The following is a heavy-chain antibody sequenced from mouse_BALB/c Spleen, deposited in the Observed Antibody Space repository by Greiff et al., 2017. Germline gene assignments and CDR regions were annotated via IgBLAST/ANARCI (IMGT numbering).Heavy chain of an antibody. CDR2: IWAGGST. CDR1: GFSLTSYG. V-gene: IGHV2-9*02. CDR3: ARGEAADY. Sequence: QVHVKQSGPGLVAPSQSLSITCTVSGFSLTSYGVHWVRQPPGKGLEWLGVIWAGGSTNYNSALMSRLSISKDNSKSQVFLKMNSLQTDDTAMYYCARGEAADYWGQGTTLTVSS. J-gene: IGHJ2*01.